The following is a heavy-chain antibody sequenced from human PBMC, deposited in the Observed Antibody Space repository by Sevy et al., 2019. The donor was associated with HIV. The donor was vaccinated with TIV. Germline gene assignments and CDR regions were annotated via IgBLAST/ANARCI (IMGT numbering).Heavy chain of an antibody. CDR3: ARTGRSCSGTTCPFDY. Sequence: GGSLRLSCAASGFTFSSYAMFWVRQAPGKGLEWVSSISDTGIGTYYADSVKGGFTISRDNSKNTLYLQMSSLRAEDTAVYYCARTGRSCSGTTCPFDYWGQGALVTVSS. CDR2: ISDTGIGT. CDR1: GFTFSSYA. V-gene: IGHV3-23*01. J-gene: IGHJ4*02. D-gene: IGHD2-15*01.